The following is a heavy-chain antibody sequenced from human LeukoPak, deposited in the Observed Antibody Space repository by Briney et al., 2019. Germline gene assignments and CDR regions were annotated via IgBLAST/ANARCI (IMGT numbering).Heavy chain of an antibody. CDR3: TTDQWTMEYYGSGSLNYYYYGMDV. Sequence: GGSLRLSCAASGFTFSNAWMSWVRQAPGKGLEWVGRIKSKTDGGTTDYAAPVKGRFTISRDDSKNTLYLQMNSLKTEDTAVYYCTTDQWTMEYYGSGSLNYYYYGMDVWRQGTTVTVSS. CDR1: GFTFSNAW. J-gene: IGHJ6*02. V-gene: IGHV3-15*01. D-gene: IGHD3-10*01. CDR2: IKSKTDGGTT.